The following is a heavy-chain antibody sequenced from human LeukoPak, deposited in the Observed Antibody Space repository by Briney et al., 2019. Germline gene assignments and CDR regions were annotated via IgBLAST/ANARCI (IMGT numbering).Heavy chain of an antibody. J-gene: IGHJ4*02. V-gene: IGHV1-18*01. CDR3: ARGGGEATYYYDSSGPYYFDY. Sequence: ASVKVSCKASGYTFTSYGISWVRQAPGQGLEWMGWISAYNGNTNYAQKLQGRVTMTTDTSTSTAYMELRSLRSDDTAVYYCARGGGEATYYYDSSGPYYFDYWGQGTLVTVSS. CDR2: ISAYNGNT. CDR1: GYTFTSYG. D-gene: IGHD3-22*01.